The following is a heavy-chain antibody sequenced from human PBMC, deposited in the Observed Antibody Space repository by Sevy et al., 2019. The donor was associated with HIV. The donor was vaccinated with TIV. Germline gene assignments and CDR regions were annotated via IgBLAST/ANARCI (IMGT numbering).Heavy chain of an antibody. Sequence: ASVKVSCKASGYTFTSYDINWVRQATGQGLEWMGWMNPNSGNTGYAQKFQGRVTMTRNTSISTAYRELSSLRSEDTAVYYCARWDENYYYYYGMDVWGQGTTVTVSS. D-gene: IGHD1-26*01. CDR2: MNPNSGNT. V-gene: IGHV1-8*01. CDR1: GYTFTSYD. CDR3: ARWDENYYYYYGMDV. J-gene: IGHJ6*02.